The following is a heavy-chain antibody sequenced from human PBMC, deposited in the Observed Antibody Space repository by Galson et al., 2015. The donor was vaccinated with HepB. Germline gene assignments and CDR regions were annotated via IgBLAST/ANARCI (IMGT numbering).Heavy chain of an antibody. CDR3: ARPRGYCTGGTCIFDWFDP. J-gene: IGHJ5*02. Sequence: QSGAEVKKPGESLKISCKGSGYSFTSYWIGWVRQMPGQGLEWMGLINPRGSDTRYSLSFQGRVTISADKSISIAYLQWNSLKASDTAIYYCARPRGYCTGGTCIFDWFDPWGQGTLVTVSS. D-gene: IGHD2-8*02. V-gene: IGHV5-51*03. CDR2: INPRGSDT. CDR1: GYSFTSYW.